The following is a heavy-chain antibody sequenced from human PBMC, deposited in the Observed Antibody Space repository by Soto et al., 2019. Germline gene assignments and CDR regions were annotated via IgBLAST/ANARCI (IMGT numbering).Heavy chain of an antibody. CDR1: GFTFSSYG. CDR2: ISYDGSNK. CDR3: ARDPYYGAIDY. V-gene: IGHV3-30*03. D-gene: IGHD3-10*01. J-gene: IGHJ4*02. Sequence: GGSLRLSCAASGFTFSSYGMHWVRQAPGKGLEWVAVISYDGSNKYYADSVKGRFTISRDNSKNTLYLQMNSLRAEDTAVYYCARDPYYGAIDYWCLGTLVTVSS.